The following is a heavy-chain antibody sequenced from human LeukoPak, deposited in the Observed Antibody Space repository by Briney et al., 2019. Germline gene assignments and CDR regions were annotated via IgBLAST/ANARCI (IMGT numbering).Heavy chain of an antibody. CDR2: INPNSGGT. J-gene: IGHJ4*02. D-gene: IGHD3-22*01. V-gene: IGHV1-2*02. Sequence: ASVKVSCKASGYTFTDYYMHWVRQAPGQGLEWMGWINPNSGGTNYAQKFQGRVTMTRDTSISTAYMELRRLRSDDTAVYYCARGYLYYYDVSGYPFDYWGQGTQVTVSS. CDR1: GYTFTDYY. CDR3: ARGYLYYYDVSGYPFDY.